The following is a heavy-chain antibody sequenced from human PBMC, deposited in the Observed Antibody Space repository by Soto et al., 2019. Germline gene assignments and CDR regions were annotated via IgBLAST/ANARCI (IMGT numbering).Heavy chain of an antibody. D-gene: IGHD3-3*01. Sequence: GGSLRLSCAASGFTFSSYGMHWVRQAPGKGLEWVAVIWYDGSNKYYADSVKGRFTISRDNSKNTLYLQMNSLRAEDTAVYDCAGQRNYDWFDPWGKGTLVTVSS. CDR1: GFTFSSYG. CDR3: AGQRNYDWFDP. CDR2: IWYDGSNK. V-gene: IGHV3-33*01. J-gene: IGHJ5*02.